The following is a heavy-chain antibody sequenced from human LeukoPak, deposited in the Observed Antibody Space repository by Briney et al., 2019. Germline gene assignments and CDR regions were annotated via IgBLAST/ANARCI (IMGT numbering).Heavy chain of an antibody. CDR2: IYYSGST. D-gene: IGHD6-19*01. Sequence: SETLSLTCTVSGYSISSGYYWGWIRQPPGKGLEWIGYIYYSGSTNYNPSLKSRVTISVDTSKNQFSLRLSSVTAADTAVYYCARVRSSGWGKNFDFWGQGTLVTVSS. V-gene: IGHV4-61*01. J-gene: IGHJ4*02. CDR3: ARVRSSGWGKNFDF. CDR1: GYSISSGYY.